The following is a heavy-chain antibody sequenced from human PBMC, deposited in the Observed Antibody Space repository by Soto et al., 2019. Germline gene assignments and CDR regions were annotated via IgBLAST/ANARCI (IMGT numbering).Heavy chain of an antibody. CDR2: INMDGSST. Sequence: LRLSCAASGFTFSGDWMHWVRQGAGKGLVWVSRINMDGSSTNYADSVKGRFTISRDNAKNTLYLQMNSLRVDDTAVYFCARGPRGLYHHDYWGQGALVTVSS. D-gene: IGHD2-2*01. V-gene: IGHV3-74*01. CDR3: ARGPRGLYHHDY. CDR1: GFTFSGDW. J-gene: IGHJ4*02.